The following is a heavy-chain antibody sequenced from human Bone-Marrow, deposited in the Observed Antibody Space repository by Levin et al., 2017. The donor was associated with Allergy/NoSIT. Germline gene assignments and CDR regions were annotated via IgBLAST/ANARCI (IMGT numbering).Heavy chain of an antibody. CDR3: AKNRQWLAPTNFDY. Sequence: QPGGSLRLSCAASGFTFTSYAMSWVRQAPGKGLEWVSGISGSGDSTYYADSVKGRFTISRDYSKNTLYLQMNSLRAEDTAIYYCAKNRQWLAPTNFDYWGQGTLVTVSS. J-gene: IGHJ4*02. CDR2: ISGSGDST. D-gene: IGHD6-19*01. V-gene: IGHV3-23*01. CDR1: GFTFTSYA.